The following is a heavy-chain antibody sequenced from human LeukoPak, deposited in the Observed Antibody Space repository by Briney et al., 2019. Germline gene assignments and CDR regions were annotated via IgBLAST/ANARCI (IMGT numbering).Heavy chain of an antibody. J-gene: IGHJ6*02. Sequence: GASVKVSCKASGYTFTSYGISWVRQAPGQGLEWMGWISAYNGNTNYAQKLQGRVTMTTDTSTSTAYMELRSLRSDDTAVYYCARGVYPVYYYDSSGLMDVWGQGTTVTVSS. CDR3: ARGVYPVYYYDSSGLMDV. D-gene: IGHD3-22*01. CDR1: GYTFTSYG. V-gene: IGHV1-18*01. CDR2: ISAYNGNT.